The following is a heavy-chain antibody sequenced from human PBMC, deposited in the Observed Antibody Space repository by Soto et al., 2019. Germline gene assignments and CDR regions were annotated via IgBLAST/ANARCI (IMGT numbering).Heavy chain of an antibody. CDR3: ARDFAVDTIFGVVIIPEYYYMDV. D-gene: IGHD3-3*01. Sequence: ASVKVSCKASGYTFTSYAMHWVRQAPGQRLEWMGWINAGNGNTKYSQKFQGRVTITRDTSASTAYMELNSLRSEDTAVYYCARDFAVDTIFGVVIIPEYYYMDVWGKGTTVTVSS. CDR2: INAGNGNT. J-gene: IGHJ6*03. V-gene: IGHV1-3*01. CDR1: GYTFTSYA.